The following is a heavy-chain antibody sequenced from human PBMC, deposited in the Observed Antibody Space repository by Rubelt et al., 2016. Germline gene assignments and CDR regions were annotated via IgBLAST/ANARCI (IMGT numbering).Heavy chain of an antibody. Sequence: QVQLVQSGAEVKKPGASVKVSCKASGYTFTSYAMHWVRQAPEQRLEWVGWINAGNGNTKYSQKFQGRVTITRVPSASTAYMELSSLRSEDTAVYYCARGDIVVVVAASNPLDYWGQGTLVTVSS. CDR2: INAGNGNT. CDR3: ARGDIVVVVAASNPLDY. D-gene: IGHD2-15*01. V-gene: IGHV1-3*01. J-gene: IGHJ4*02. CDR1: GYTFTSYA.